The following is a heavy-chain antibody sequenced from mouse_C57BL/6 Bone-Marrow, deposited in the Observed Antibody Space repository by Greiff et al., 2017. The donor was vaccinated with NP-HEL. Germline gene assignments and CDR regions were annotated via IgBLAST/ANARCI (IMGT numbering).Heavy chain of an antibody. V-gene: IGHV5-4*01. CDR3: ARDTLVGYFDV. CDR1: GFTFSSYA. J-gene: IGHJ1*03. CDR2: ISDGGSYT. Sequence: EVKLVESGGGLVKPGGSLKLSCAASGFTFSSYAMSWVRQTPEKRLEWVGTISDGGSYTYYPANVKGRFTISRDKAKNNLYLQMSHLKSEDTAMYYCARDTLVGYFDVWGTGTTVTVSS.